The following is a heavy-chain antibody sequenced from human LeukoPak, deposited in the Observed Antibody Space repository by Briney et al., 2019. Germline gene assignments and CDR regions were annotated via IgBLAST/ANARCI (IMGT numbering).Heavy chain of an antibody. Sequence: GRSLRLSCVASGFSFSNYGMHRVRQAPGRGLEWLGVLSFDESQEYYAESVKGRFTISRDNSRKTVYLQMNSLRGDDTGVYYCTRGEEGWYFDVWGRGTMVTVSS. J-gene: IGHJ2*01. CDR2: LSFDESQE. CDR1: GFSFSNYG. CDR3: TRGEEGWYFDV. V-gene: IGHV3-33*01.